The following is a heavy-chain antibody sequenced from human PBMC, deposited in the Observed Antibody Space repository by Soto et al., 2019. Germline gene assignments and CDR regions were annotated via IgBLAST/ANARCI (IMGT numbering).Heavy chain of an antibody. J-gene: IGHJ6*02. CDR3: ASGNGGQGPYYYYGMDV. V-gene: IGHV1-8*01. CDR1: GYTFTSYD. D-gene: IGHD2-15*01. Sequence: ASVKVSCKASGYTFTSYDINWVRQATGQGLEWMGWMNPNSGNTGYAQKFQGRVTMTRNTSISTAYMELSSLRSEDTAVYYCASGNGGQGPYYYYGMDVWGQGTTVTVSS. CDR2: MNPNSGNT.